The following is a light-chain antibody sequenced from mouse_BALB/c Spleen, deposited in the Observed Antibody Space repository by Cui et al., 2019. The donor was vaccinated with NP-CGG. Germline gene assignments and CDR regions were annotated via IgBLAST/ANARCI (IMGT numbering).Light chain of an antibody. V-gene: IGLV1*01. CDR3: ALWYSNHWV. CDR2: GTH. J-gene: IGLJ1*01. CDR1: TGAVTTSNY. Sequence: QAVVTQDSALTTSPGETVSLTCRSSTGAVTTSNYANWFQERPDHLFTGLIGGTHNRAPGVPTRFSGSLIGDKAALTITGTQTEDEAIYFCALWYSNHWVFGGGTKLTVL.